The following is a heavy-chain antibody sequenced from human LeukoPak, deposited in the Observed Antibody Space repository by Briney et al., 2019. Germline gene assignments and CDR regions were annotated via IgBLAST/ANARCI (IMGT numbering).Heavy chain of an antibody. CDR2: IYYSGST. J-gene: IGHJ5*02. D-gene: IGHD2-2*03. CDR3: ARGMGIVVVPAAQENWFDP. CDR1: GGSISSGGYY. Sequence: PSQTLSLTCTVSGGSISSGGYYWSWIRQHPGKGLEWIGYIYYSGSTYYNPSLKSRVTISVDTSKNQFSLKLSSVTAADTAVYYCARGMGIVVVPAAQENWFDPWGQGTLVTVSS. V-gene: IGHV4-31*03.